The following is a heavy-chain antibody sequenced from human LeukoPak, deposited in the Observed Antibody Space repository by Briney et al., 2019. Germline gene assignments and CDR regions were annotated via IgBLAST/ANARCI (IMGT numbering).Heavy chain of an antibody. J-gene: IGHJ5*02. CDR1: GFTFSSYS. CDR3: EPSNWFDP. V-gene: IGHV3-21*01. CDR2: ISSSSSYI. Sequence: KSGGSLRLSCAASGFTFSSYSMNWVRQAPGKGLEWVSSISSSSSYIYYADSVKGRFTISRDNAKNSLYLQMSSLRAEDTAVYYCEPSNWFDPWGQGTLVTVSS.